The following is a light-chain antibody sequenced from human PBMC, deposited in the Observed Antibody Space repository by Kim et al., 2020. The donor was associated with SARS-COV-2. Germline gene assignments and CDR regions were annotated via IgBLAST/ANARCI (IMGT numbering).Light chain of an antibody. CDR3: QQYNDWPLLT. CDR2: GAS. Sequence: ILMTQSPATLSVSPGERATLSCRASQSVKGNLAWYQQRPGHPPGLLVYGASTRATGIPVRFSGSGSGTEFTLTISSLQSEDSALYYCQQYNDWPLLTFGGGTKVDIK. V-gene: IGKV3-15*01. J-gene: IGKJ4*01. CDR1: QSVKGN.